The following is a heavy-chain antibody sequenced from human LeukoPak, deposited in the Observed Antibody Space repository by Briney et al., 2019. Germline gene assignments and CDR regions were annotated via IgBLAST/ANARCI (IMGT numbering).Heavy chain of an antibody. Sequence: GGSLRLSCEASGFTFSGSWMHWVRQAPGKGLEWVSRINTDGSGTSYADSVKGRFTISRDNAKNTLYLQMSSLRAEDTAVYYCARSMGEGGQGTLVTVSS. CDR1: GFTFSGSW. D-gene: IGHD3-16*01. CDR2: INTDGSGT. V-gene: IGHV3-74*01. J-gene: IGHJ4*02. CDR3: ARSMGE.